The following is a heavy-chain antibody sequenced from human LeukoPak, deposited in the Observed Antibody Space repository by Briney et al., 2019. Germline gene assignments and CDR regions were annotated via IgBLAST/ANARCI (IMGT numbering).Heavy chain of an antibody. CDR1: GDSITSSINY. CDR3: ARGRERYFDWWRRLDAFDI. V-gene: IGHV4-39*01. D-gene: IGHD3-9*01. J-gene: IGHJ3*02. Sequence: SETLSLTCTVSGDSITSSINYWGWIRQPPGTGLEWIGSIYYSGSTYYNPSLKRRVTISVDTSKNQFSLKLSSVTAADTAVYYCARGRERYFDWWRRLDAFDIWGQGTMVTVSS. CDR2: IYYSGST.